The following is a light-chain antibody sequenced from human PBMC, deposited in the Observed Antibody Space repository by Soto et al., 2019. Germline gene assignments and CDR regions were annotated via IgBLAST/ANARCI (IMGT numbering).Light chain of an antibody. Sequence: QSVLTQPASVSGSPGQSITISCTGTSSDVGGYNYVSWYQQHPGKAPKLMIYDVSNRPSGVSNRFSGSKSGNTASLTISGLQAEDEADYYCSSYTSSSLDVFGTGPKVTVL. J-gene: IGLJ1*01. V-gene: IGLV2-14*01. CDR2: DVS. CDR1: SSDVGGYNY. CDR3: SSYTSSSLDV.